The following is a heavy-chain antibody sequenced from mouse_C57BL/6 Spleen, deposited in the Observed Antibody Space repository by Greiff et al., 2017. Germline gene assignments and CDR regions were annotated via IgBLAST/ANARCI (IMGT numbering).Heavy chain of an antibody. Sequence: VQGVESGAELVRPGASVTLSCKASGYTFTDYEMHWVKQTPVHGLEWIGAIDPETGGTAYNQKFKGKAILTADKSSSTAYMELRSLTSEDSAVYYCTRLNYDYAMDYWGQGTSVTVSS. CDR2: IDPETGGT. J-gene: IGHJ4*01. CDR3: TRLNYDYAMDY. CDR1: GYTFTDYE. D-gene: IGHD2-1*01. V-gene: IGHV1-15*01.